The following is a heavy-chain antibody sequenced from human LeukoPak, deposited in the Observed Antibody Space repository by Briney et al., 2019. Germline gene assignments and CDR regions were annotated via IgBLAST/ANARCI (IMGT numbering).Heavy chain of an antibody. V-gene: IGHV3-30*04. CDR1: GFTFSSHA. Sequence: GGSLRLSCAASGFTFSSHAMHWVRQAPGKGLEWVAVISYDGSNKYYADSVKGRFTISRDNSKNTLYLQMNSLRAEDTAVYYCARGSTVPTYYYYYGMDVWGQGTTVTVSS. CDR3: ARGSTVPTYYYYYGMDV. J-gene: IGHJ6*02. D-gene: IGHD1-14*01. CDR2: ISYDGSNK.